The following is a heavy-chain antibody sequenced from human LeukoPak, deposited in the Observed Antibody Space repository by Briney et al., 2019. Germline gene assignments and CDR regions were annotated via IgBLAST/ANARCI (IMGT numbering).Heavy chain of an antibody. D-gene: IGHD3-10*01. CDR1: GFTFSSYG. CDR3: ARGRDLPAFDL. CDR2: IWYDGSNK. J-gene: IGHJ3*01. Sequence: SGGSLRLSCAASGFTFSSYGMHWVRQAPGKGLEWVAVIWYDGSNKYYADSVKGRLTISRDNSKNTLYLQMDSLRVEDTAVYYCARGRDLPAFDLWGQGTLVTVSS. V-gene: IGHV3-33*01.